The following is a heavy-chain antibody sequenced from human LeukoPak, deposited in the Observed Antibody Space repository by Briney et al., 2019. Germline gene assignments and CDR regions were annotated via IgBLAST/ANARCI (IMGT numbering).Heavy chain of an antibody. CDR2: INHSGST. V-gene: IGHV4-34*01. J-gene: IGHJ5*02. Sequence: SETLSLTCAVYGGSFSGYYWSWIRQPPGKGLEWIGEINHSGSTNYNPSLKSRVTISVDTSKNQFSLKLSSVTAADTAVYYCASIYYYDSAPIDPWGQGTLVTVSS. CDR1: GGSFSGYY. D-gene: IGHD3-22*01. CDR3: ASIYYYDSAPIDP.